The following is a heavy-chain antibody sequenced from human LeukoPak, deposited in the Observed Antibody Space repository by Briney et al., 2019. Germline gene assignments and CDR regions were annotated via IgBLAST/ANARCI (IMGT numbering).Heavy chain of an antibody. D-gene: IGHD3-22*01. J-gene: IGHJ3*02. CDR2: ISYDGSNK. V-gene: IGHV3-30-3*01. Sequence: GGSLRLSCAASGFTFSSYAMHWVRQAPGKGLEWVAVISYDGSNKYYADSVKGRSTISRDNSKNTLYLQMNSLRAEDTAVYYCARDQQGAYYYDSSGAFDIWGQGTMVTVSS. CDR1: GFTFSSYA. CDR3: ARDQQGAYYYDSSGAFDI.